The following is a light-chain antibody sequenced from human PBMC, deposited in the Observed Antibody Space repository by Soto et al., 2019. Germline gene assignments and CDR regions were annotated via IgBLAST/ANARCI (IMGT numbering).Light chain of an antibody. Sequence: EIVLTQSPGTLSLSPGERATLSCRASQSVSSNYLAWYQQIPGQAPRLLVYGASSRAAGIPDRFSGRGSGTDFTLTITRLEPEDSAVYYCQQYAASPSRYTFGQGTKVDIK. CDR3: QQYAASPSRYT. CDR1: QSVSSNY. CDR2: GAS. J-gene: IGKJ2*01. V-gene: IGKV3-20*01.